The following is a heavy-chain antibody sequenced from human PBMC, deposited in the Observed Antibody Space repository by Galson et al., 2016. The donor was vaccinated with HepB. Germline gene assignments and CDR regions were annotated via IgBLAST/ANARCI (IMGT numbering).Heavy chain of an antibody. Sequence: TLSLTCTVSGGSITSGTKYWTWIRQPAGKGLEWIGGISTSGTTNYNPSLTSRVTISVDTSKTQLSLKLRSVTTSDTAMYYCATMPDSWDQGTLVTVSS. CDR3: ATMPDS. D-gene: IGHD2-2*01. J-gene: IGHJ4*02. CDR2: ISTSGTT. CDR1: GGSITSGTKY. V-gene: IGHV4-61*02.